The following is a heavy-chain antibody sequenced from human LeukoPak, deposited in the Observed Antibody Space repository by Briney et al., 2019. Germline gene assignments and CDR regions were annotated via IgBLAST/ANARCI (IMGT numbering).Heavy chain of an antibody. J-gene: IGHJ4*02. Sequence: GESLKISCKGSGFSFTTYRIGCVRQMPGKGLEWMGIIYPGDSDTRYSPSFQGQVTISADKSINTAYLQWSSQRRSHTAIYYCARRAEAMDPFDYRGQGTLVTVSS. CDR1: GFSFTTYR. D-gene: IGHD5-18*01. CDR3: ARRAEAMDPFDY. V-gene: IGHV5-51*01. CDR2: IYPGDSDT.